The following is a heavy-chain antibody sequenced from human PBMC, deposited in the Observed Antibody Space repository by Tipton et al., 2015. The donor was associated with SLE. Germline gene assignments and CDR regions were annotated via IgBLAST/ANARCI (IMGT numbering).Heavy chain of an antibody. CDR2: IYYSGST. D-gene: IGHD6-13*01. Sequence: TLSLTCTVSGGSISSYYWSWIRQPPGKGLEWTGYIYYSGSTNYNPSLKSRVTISVDTSKNQFSLKLSSVTAADTAVYYCARGAEGSSSWGWYFDLWGRGTLVTVSS. CDR3: ARGAEGSSSWGWYFDL. J-gene: IGHJ2*01. CDR1: GGSISSYY. V-gene: IGHV4-59*01.